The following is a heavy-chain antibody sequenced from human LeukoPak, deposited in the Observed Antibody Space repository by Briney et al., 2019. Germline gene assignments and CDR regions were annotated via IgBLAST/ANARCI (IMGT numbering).Heavy chain of an antibody. Sequence: SETLSLTCTVSGASISSGDFYWSWIRQPPGKGLEWIGYIYYSGNSYYNPSLKSRLTISIDTSKNQFSLNLSSVTAADTAVYYCAVTFFGVVIPNWYFDLWGRGTLVTVSS. V-gene: IGHV4-30-4*08. CDR3: AVTFFGVVIPNWYFDL. CDR2: IYYSGNS. J-gene: IGHJ2*01. CDR1: GASISSGDFY. D-gene: IGHD3-3*01.